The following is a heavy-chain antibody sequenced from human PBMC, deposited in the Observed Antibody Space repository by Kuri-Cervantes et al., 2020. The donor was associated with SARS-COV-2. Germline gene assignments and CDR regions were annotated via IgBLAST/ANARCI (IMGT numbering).Heavy chain of an antibody. CDR3: ARCPSSSWYSDAFDI. Sequence: GESLKISCAASGFTFSSYSMNWVRQAPGKGLEWVSYISSSSSTIYYADSVKGRFTISRDNAKNSLYLQMNSLRAEDTAVYYCARCPSSSWYSDAFDIWGQGIMVTVSS. CDR2: ISSSSSTI. V-gene: IGHV3-48*01. CDR1: GFTFSSYS. J-gene: IGHJ3*02. D-gene: IGHD6-13*01.